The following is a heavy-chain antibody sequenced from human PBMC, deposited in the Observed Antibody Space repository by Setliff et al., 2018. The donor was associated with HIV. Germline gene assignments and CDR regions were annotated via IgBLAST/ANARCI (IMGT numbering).Heavy chain of an antibody. V-gene: IGHV3-7*03. CDR3: ANLWELGA. CDR2: IKQDGSEI. CDR1: GFTFSNYW. J-gene: IGHJ5*02. D-gene: IGHD3-16*01. Sequence: GESLKISCAASGFTFSNYWMDWVRQAPGKGLEWVATIKQDGSEIYYMDSVKGRFTISRDNARTSLFLEMRSLRDEDTAVYLCANLWELGAWGQGTLVTVSS.